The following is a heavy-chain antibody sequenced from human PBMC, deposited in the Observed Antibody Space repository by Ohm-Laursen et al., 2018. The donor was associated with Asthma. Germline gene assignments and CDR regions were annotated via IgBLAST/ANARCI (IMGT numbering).Heavy chain of an antibody. CDR2: INPNSGGT. Sequence: GSSVKVSCKASGYTFTGYYMHWVRQAPGQGLEWMGWINPNSGGTNYAQKFQGWVTMTRDTSISTAYMELSRLRSDDTAVYYCASLLIGQGIAVLRGESSYGMDVWGQGTTVTVSS. J-gene: IGHJ6*02. D-gene: IGHD6-13*01. V-gene: IGHV1-2*04. CDR3: ASLLIGQGIAVLRGESSYGMDV. CDR1: GYTFTGYY.